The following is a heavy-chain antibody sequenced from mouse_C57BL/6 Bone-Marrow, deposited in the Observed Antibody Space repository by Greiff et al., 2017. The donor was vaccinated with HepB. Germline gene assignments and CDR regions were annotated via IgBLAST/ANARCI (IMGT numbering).Heavy chain of an antibody. V-gene: IGHV5-12*01. D-gene: IGHD2-3*01. CDR2: ISNGGGST. Sequence: EVHLVESGGGLVQPGGSLKLSCAASGFTFSDYYMYWVRQTPEKRLEWVAYISNGGGSTYYPDTVKGRLTISRDNAKNTLYLQMSRLKSEDTAMYYCARGGDDGYSWFAYWGKGTLVTVSA. CDR1: GFTFSDYY. J-gene: IGHJ3*01. CDR3: ARGGDDGYSWFAY.